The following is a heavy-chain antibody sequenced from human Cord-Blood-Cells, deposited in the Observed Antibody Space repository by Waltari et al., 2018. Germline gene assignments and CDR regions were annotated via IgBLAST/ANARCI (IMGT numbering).Heavy chain of an antibody. Sequence: EVQLVESGGGLVQPGGSLRLYCAASGFTFSSHALSWVRQAQGQGLEWVSAISGSGGSTYYADSVKGRFTISRDNSKNTLYLQMNSLRAEDTAVYYCAKDTDIVVVVAAIPVGGMDVWGQGTTVTVSS. CDR1: GFTFSSHA. V-gene: IGHV3-23*04. D-gene: IGHD2-15*01. CDR2: ISGSGGST. CDR3: AKDTDIVVVVAAIPVGGMDV. J-gene: IGHJ6*02.